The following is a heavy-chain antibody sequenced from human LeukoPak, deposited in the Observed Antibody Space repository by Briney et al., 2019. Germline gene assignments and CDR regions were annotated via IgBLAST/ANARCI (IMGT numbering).Heavy chain of an antibody. Sequence: GGSLRLPCVASGFTFSNHGMHWVRQAPGEGPEWVSAISGSGDRTYYTDSVKGRFTISRDNSKNMLYLQLNSLRAEDTAVYYCASRDPCSGGTCYALGYWGQGSLVTVSS. CDR2: ISGSGDRT. D-gene: IGHD2-15*01. CDR3: ASRDPCSGGTCYALGY. CDR1: GFTFSNHG. V-gene: IGHV3-23*01. J-gene: IGHJ4*02.